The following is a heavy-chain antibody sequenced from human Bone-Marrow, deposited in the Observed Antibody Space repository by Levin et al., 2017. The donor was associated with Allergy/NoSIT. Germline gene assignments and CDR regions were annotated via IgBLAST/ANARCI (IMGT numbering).Heavy chain of an antibody. V-gene: IGHV3-74*01. Sequence: HPGGSLRLSCAASGFTFSTYWMHWVRQAPGKGLVWVSRIQSNGKTNYADSVKGRFTISRDNAKNTLYLQMNSLTVEDTAVYNCARDRFYSDSGSNFSWFDPWGQGTLVTVSS. CDR3: ARDRFYSDSGSNFSWFDP. CDR1: GFTFSTYW. CDR2: IQSNGKT. D-gene: IGHD3-10*01. J-gene: IGHJ5*02.